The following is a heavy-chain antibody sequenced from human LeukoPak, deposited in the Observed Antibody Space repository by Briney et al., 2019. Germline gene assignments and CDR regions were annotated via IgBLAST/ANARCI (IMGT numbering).Heavy chain of an antibody. CDR2: IYSGGST. V-gene: IGHV3-53*01. CDR1: GFTVSSNY. CDR3: AREPPYSSGWYDY. J-gene: IGHJ4*02. D-gene: IGHD6-19*01. Sequence: GGSLRLSCAASGFTVSSNYMSWVRQAPGKGLEWVSVIYSGGSTYYADSVKGRFTISRDNSKNTLYLQTNSLRAEDTAVYYCAREPPYSSGWYDYWGQGTLVTVSS.